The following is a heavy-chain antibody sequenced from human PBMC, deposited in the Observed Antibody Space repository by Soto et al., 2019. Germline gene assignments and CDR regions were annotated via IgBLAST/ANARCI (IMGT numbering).Heavy chain of an antibody. CDR2: ISFNGRKK. V-gene: IGHV3-30*04. CDR1: GFNFTYNA. J-gene: IGHJ2*01. CDR3: ARDWLRRDDILTPSWNFNL. Sequence: QEQLVESGGGVVRPGKSLRLSCEASGFNFTYNAMHWVRQAPGKGLEWVAVISFNGRKKVYARSVKGRFTISRDNSKNTLYLQINNLRPGDTAVYYCARDWLRRDDILTPSWNFNLWGQGTLVTAS. D-gene: IGHD3-9*01.